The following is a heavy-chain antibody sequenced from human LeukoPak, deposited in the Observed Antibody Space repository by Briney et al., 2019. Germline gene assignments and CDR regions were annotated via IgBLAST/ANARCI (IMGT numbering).Heavy chain of an antibody. Sequence: GASVKVSCKASGGTFSSYAISWVRQAPGQGLEWMGIINPSGGSTSYAQKFQGRVTMTRDTSTSTVYMELSSLRSEDTAVYYCARGSYLVDGGFDYWGQGTLVTVSS. CDR1: GGTFSSYA. CDR3: ARGSYLVDGGFDY. V-gene: IGHV1-46*01. J-gene: IGHJ4*02. CDR2: INPSGGST. D-gene: IGHD1-26*01.